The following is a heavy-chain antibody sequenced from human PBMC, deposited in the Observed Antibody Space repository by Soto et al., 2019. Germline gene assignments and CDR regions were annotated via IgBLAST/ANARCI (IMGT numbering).Heavy chain of an antibody. Sequence: QVHLVQSGAEVKKPGASVKVSCKGSGYTFTSYGITWVRQAPGQGLEWMGWISAHNGNTNYAQKPPGRVSVTRDTSTRTAYMELRSLRSDDTAVYYCARGRYWDYWGQGALVTVSS. D-gene: IGHD2-8*02. V-gene: IGHV1-18*01. CDR3: ARGRYWDY. CDR2: ISAHNGNT. CDR1: GYTFTSYG. J-gene: IGHJ4*02.